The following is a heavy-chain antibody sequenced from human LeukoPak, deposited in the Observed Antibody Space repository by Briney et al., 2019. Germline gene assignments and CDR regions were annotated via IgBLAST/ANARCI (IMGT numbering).Heavy chain of an antibody. CDR1: GFTFNIYA. CDR2: ITSISDGT. CDR3: VKDRPNYFGWNGHYYTRNGDS. V-gene: IGHV3-23*01. D-gene: IGHD3-10*01. Sequence: GGSLRLSCAASGFTFNIYAMSWVRQAPGEGLEWVSSITSISDGTFYADSVKGRFTISRDNSKSTLYLQMNSLRAVDTALYYCVKDRPNYFGWNGHYYTRNGDSWGQGTLVTVSS. J-gene: IGHJ5*01.